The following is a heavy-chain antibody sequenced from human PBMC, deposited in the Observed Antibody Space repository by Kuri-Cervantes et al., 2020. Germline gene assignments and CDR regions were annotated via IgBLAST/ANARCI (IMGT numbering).Heavy chain of an antibody. CDR3: ARVYKASDYVDV. CDR2: INHSGST. Sequence: GSLRLSCTVSGYSISSGYYWGWIRQPPGKGLEWIGEINHSGSTNYNPSLKSRVTISVDTSKNQFSLKLSSVTAADTAVFYCARVYKASDYVDVWGQGTTVTVSS. V-gene: IGHV4-38-2*02. D-gene: IGHD3-16*01. CDR1: GYSISSGYY. J-gene: IGHJ6*02.